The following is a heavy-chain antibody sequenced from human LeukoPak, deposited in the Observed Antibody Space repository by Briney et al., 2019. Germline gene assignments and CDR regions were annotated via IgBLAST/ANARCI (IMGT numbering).Heavy chain of an antibody. Sequence: TSETLSLTCTVSNLSISSGYYWGWIRQPPGKGLEWIGSIYHSGSTYYNPSLKSRVTISVDTSKNQFSLKLSSVTAADTAVYYCAISGDYGYLIAYWGQGTLVTVSS. J-gene: IGHJ4*02. CDR1: NLSISSGYY. V-gene: IGHV4-38-2*02. D-gene: IGHD4-17*01. CDR3: AISGDYGYLIAY. CDR2: IYHSGST.